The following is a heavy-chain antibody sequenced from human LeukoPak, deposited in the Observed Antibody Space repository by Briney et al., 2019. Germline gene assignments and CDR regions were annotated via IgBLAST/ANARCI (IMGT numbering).Heavy chain of an antibody. D-gene: IGHD5-18*01. CDR2: IYYSGST. CDR3: ARAPRGYSFFLDY. J-gene: IGHJ4*02. CDR1: GGSVSSGSYY. V-gene: IGHV4-61*01. Sequence: SETLSLTCTVSGGSVSSGSYYWGWIRQPPGKGLEWIGYIYYSGSTNYNPSLKSRVTISVDTSKNQFSLKLSSVTATDTAVYYCARAPRGYSFFLDYWGQGTLVTVSS.